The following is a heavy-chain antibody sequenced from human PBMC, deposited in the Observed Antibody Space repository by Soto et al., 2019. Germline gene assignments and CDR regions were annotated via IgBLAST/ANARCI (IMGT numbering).Heavy chain of an antibody. D-gene: IGHD2-21*02. J-gene: IGHJ6*02. CDR2: IHYTGSI. CDR1: GGSISSEYFH. CDR3: AREDDGGDRGYYGLDV. Sequence: QVQLQQSGPGLVEPSQTLSLTCAVSGGSISSEYFHWTWIRQSPGKGLEWIGYIHYTGSIMYNPSFECRLTMAVDTTKNPFSRQLTFVTAADTAVYFCAREDDGGDRGYYGLDVWGQGTTVTVSS. V-gene: IGHV4-30-4*08.